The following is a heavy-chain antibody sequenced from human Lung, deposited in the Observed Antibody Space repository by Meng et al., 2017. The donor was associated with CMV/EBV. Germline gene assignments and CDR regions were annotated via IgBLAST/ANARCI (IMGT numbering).Heavy chain of an antibody. J-gene: IGHJ6*02. Sequence: GGSXRLSCAASGFTFSSYWMSWVRQAPGKGLEWVANIKQDGSEKYYVDSVKGRFTISRDNAKNSLYLQMNSLRAEDTAVYYCARDRGRYDMDVWGQGTTVTVSS. CDR2: IKQDGSEK. CDR3: ARDRGRYDMDV. CDR1: GFTFSSYW. V-gene: IGHV3-7*01.